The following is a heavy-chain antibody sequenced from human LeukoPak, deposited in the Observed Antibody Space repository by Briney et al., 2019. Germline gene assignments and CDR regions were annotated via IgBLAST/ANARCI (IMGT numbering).Heavy chain of an antibody. J-gene: IGHJ4*02. Sequence: GGSLRLSCAASGFIFSSYSMNWVRQAPGKGLEWVSYISSSGTTTFCADSGKGRFTISRDNAKNSLYLQMNSLRAEDTAVYYCARDSPYYDFWSGYFLDYWGQGTLVTVSS. D-gene: IGHD3-3*01. CDR2: ISSSGTTT. V-gene: IGHV3-48*04. CDR1: GFIFSSYS. CDR3: ARDSPYYDFWSGYFLDY.